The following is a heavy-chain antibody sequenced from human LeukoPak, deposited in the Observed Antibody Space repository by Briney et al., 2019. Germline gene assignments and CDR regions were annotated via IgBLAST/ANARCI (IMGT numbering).Heavy chain of an antibody. CDR3: ARDKQQLEYNWFDP. D-gene: IGHD6-13*01. V-gene: IGHV3-48*03. CDR1: GFTFSSYE. J-gene: IGHJ5*02. Sequence: GGSLRLSCAASGFTFSSYEMNWVRQAPGKGLEWASYISSSGNTIYYADSVKGRFTISRDNAKNSLYLQMNSLRAEDTAVYYCARDKQQLEYNWFDPWGQGTLVTVSS. CDR2: ISSSGNTI.